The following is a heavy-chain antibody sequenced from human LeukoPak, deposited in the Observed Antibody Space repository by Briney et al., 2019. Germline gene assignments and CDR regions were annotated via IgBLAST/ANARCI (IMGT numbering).Heavy chain of an antibody. CDR2: IKKDGSEK. D-gene: IGHD4-23*01. J-gene: IGHJ4*02. Sequence: AGGSLRLSRTASGFIFSGSWMAWIRQAPGKGLERVAIIKKDGSEKYYVDSMKGRFTISRDNAKNTLYLQMNSLRAEDTAVYYCARAPTVGYYFDYWGQGTLVTVSS. V-gene: IGHV3-7*01. CDR1: GFIFSGSW. CDR3: ARAPTVGYYFDY.